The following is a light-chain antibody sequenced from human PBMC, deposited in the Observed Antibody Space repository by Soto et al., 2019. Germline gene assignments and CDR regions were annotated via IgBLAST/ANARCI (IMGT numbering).Light chain of an antibody. J-gene: IGKJ1*01. CDR2: AAS. V-gene: IGKV1-27*01. CDR1: RDISDY. CDR3: QKYDSAPWT. Sequence: DIQMTQSPTSLSVSVGDRVTITCRASRDISDYLAWYQQKPGQVPKLLISAASALQSGVPARFNGSGSGTDFTLTITRLRPEDFATYYCQKYDSAPWTFGQGTKVEF.